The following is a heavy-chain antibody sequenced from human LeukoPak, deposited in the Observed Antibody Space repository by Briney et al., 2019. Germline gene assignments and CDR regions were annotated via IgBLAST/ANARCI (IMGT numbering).Heavy chain of an antibody. J-gene: IGHJ4*02. V-gene: IGHV5-51*01. CDR1: RYSFTNYW. CDR3: ARGKGYCSADSCYFYDF. CDR2: IYPGDSNT. D-gene: IGHD2-15*01. Sequence: GESLKISCKGSRYSFTNYWIGWVRQMPGKGLEWMGAIYPGDSNTKYNPSFQGRVTISADKSISTAYLQWSSLEASDTAMYYCARGKGYCSADSCYFYDFWGQGTLVTVSS.